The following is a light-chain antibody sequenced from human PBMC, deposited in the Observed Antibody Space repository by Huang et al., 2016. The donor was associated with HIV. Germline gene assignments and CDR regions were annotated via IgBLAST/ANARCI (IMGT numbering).Light chain of an antibody. Sequence: EVVLTQSPDTLSLSPGERATPSCRASQSLGSSSLAWYQQKPGQAPRLLIYATSTRPTGIPDRFSGSGSGTDFSLTVTRLEPEDFAVYYCQRYGSSPPYTFGQGTKLEI. CDR2: ATS. J-gene: IGKJ2*01. V-gene: IGKV3-20*01. CDR1: QSLGSSS. CDR3: QRYGSSPPYT.